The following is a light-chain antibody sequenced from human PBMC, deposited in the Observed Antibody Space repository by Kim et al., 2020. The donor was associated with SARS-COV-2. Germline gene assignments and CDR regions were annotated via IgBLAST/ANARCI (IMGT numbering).Light chain of an antibody. Sequence: QSVAISCTRASSGVGGYKYVSRYQEHPGKAPKLVVYEVDNRPSGVSNRLSGSKSGHTASLTFSGLQAKDDADYYSSSYIRGSANYVFGTGTKVTVL. CDR1: SSGVGGYKY. J-gene: IGLJ1*01. CDR2: EVD. V-gene: IGLV2-14*01. CDR3: SSYIRGSANYV.